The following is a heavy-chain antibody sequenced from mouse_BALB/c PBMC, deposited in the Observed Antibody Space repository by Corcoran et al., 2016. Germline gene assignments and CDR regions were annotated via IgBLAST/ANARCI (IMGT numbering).Heavy chain of an antibody. CDR2: INTYTGEP. J-gene: IGHJ4*01. D-gene: IGHD2-3*01. CDR3: ARGDGYLMDY. CDR1: GYTFTNYG. V-gene: IGHV9-1*02. Sequence: QNQLVQSGPELKKPGETVKISCKASGYTFTNYGMNWVKQAPGKGLKWMGWINTYTGEPTYADDFKGRFAFSLETSASTAYLQINNLKNEDMATYFCARGDGYLMDYWGQGTSVTVSS.